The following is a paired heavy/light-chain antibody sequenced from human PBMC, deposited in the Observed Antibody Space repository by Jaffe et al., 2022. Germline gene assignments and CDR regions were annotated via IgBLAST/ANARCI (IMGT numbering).Heavy chain of an antibody. D-gene: IGHD3-10*01. CDR2: IFTTGST. Sequence: QVQLQESGPGLVKPSQTLSLTCSVSGFSMSSTNYYWNWIRQPAGKGLEWIGRIFTTGSTNYSPSFKSRLTISLDTSKNQLSLRLSSVTAADTAVYYCARDRYHYGSGSMDVWGKGTTVIVSS. V-gene: IGHV4-61*02. CDR3: ARDRYHYGSGSMDV. CDR1: GFSMSSTNYY. J-gene: IGHJ6*03.
Light chain of an antibody. J-gene: IGLJ2*01. Sequence: SYVLTQPPSVSVAPRQTATLTCGGNNIGSKTVHWYQQKPGQAPLVVVYDDNDRPSGIPERFSGSNSGNTATLIISRVEAGDEADYYCQVWESNQGVVIGGGTKLTVL. CDR2: DDN. CDR1: NIGSKT. V-gene: IGLV3-21*02. CDR3: QVWESNQGVV.